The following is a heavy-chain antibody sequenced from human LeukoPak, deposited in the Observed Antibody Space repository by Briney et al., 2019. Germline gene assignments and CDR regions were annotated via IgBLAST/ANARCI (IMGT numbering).Heavy chain of an antibody. CDR3: ARRDDSSGYHKIFDY. CDR2: IYYGENT. V-gene: IGHV4-39*01. CDR1: GDSISYFY. D-gene: IGHD3-22*01. J-gene: IGHJ4*02. Sequence: SETLSLTCSVSGDSISYFYWGWIRQPPGKGLEWIGNIYYGENTYYNPSLKSRVTISIDTSKNQFYLKLSSLTAADTAVYYCARRDDSSGYHKIFDYWGPGTPVTVSS.